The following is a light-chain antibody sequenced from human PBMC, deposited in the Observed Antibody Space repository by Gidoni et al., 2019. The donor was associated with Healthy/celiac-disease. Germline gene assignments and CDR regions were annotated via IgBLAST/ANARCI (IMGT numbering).Light chain of an antibody. V-gene: IGLV1-44*01. CDR3: AAWDDSLNGVV. Sequence: QSVLTQPPSASGTPGHRLTISCSGSSSNIGSNTVNWYQQLPGTAPKLLIYGNNQRPSGVPDRFSGSKSGTSASLAISGLQSEDEADYYCAAWDDSLNGVVFGGGTKLTVL. CDR1: SSNIGSNT. CDR2: GNN. J-gene: IGLJ2*01.